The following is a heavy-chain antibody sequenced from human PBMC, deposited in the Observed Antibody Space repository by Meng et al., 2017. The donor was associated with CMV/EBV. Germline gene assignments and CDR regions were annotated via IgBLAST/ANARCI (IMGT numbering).Heavy chain of an antibody. CDR1: GGSISSGDYY. Sequence: HVQLRESGSGLRKPSQTLSLTCTGSGGSISSGDYYWSWIRQPPGKGLEWIGYIYYSGSTYYNPALKSRVTISVDTSKNQFSLKLSSVTAADTAVYYCARDNRRGGVDYWGQGTLVTVSS. CDR3: ARDNRRGGVDY. J-gene: IGHJ4*02. CDR2: IYYSGST. D-gene: IGHD3-3*01. V-gene: IGHV4-30-4*08.